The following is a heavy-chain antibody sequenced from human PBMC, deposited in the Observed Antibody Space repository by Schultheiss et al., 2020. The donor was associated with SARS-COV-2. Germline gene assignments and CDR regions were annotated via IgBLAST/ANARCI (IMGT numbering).Heavy chain of an antibody. CDR1: GGSFSGYY. CDR3: ARICSGDYVDLNWYFDL. D-gene: IGHD4-17*01. Sequence: SETLSLTCAVYGGSFSGYYWSWIRQPPGKGLEWIGYIYYSGSTNYNPSLKSRVTISVDTSKNQFSLKLSSVTAADTAVYYCARICSGDYVDLNWYFDLWGRGTLVTVSS. V-gene: IGHV4-59*12. J-gene: IGHJ2*01. CDR2: IYYSGST.